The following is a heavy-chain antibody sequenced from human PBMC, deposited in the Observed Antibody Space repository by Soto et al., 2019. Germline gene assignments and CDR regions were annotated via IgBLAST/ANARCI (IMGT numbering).Heavy chain of an antibody. CDR2: ISSSGSTI. J-gene: IGHJ6*02. Sequence: GESLKISCVASGFTFSSYEMNWVRQAPGKGLEWVSYISSSGSTIYYADSVKGRFTISRDNAKNSLYLQMNSLRAEDTAVYYCARDDSVGATGDYYYYGMDVWGQGTTVTVSS. CDR3: ARDDSVGATGDYYYYGMDV. CDR1: GFTFSSYE. V-gene: IGHV3-48*03. D-gene: IGHD1-26*01.